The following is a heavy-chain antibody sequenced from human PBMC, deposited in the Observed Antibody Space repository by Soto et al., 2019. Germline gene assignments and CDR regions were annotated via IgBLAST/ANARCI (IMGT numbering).Heavy chain of an antibody. J-gene: IGHJ4*02. CDR1: CGSMITFY. CDR2: IYYSGST. D-gene: IGHD2-2*01. V-gene: IGHV4-59*01. Sequence: SXLLCLRFTVSCGSMITFYWRWILQPTVKGLEWIGYIYYSGSTTYNPSLKSRVTISVDTSKNQFSMKLSSVTAADTAVYYCARGLGSTSCYACTDYWGQGTLVTVSS. CDR3: ARGLGSTSCYACTDY.